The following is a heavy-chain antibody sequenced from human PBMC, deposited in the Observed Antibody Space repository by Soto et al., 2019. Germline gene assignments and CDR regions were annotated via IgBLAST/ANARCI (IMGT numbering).Heavy chain of an antibody. D-gene: IGHD6-13*01. CDR2: IKSKTDGGTT. V-gene: IGHV3-15*01. CDR1: GFTFSNAW. Sequence: EVQLVESGGGLVKPGGSLRLSCAASGFTFSNAWMSWVRQAPGKGLEWVGRIKSKTDGGTTDYAAPVKGRFTISRDDSKNTLYLQMNSLRAEDTAVYYCAKDLRYSSSPYYFDYWGQGTLVTVSS. CDR3: AKDLRYSSSPYYFDY. J-gene: IGHJ4*02.